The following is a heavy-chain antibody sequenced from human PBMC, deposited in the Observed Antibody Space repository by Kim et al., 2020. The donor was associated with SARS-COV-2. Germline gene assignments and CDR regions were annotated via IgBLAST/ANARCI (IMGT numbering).Heavy chain of an antibody. Sequence: GGSLRLSCAASGFIFSAAGMHWVRQAPGKGLEYVAAISTNGDTTYYGKSVKGRFTISRADSKNTLYLQMGSLRAEDTAVYFCVRVRYNSGSDYFDYWGQGTLVTVSS. CDR1: GFIFSAAG. J-gene: IGHJ4*02. V-gene: IGHV3-64*01. CDR3: VRVRYNSGSDYFDY. CDR2: ISTNGDTT. D-gene: IGHD5-18*01.